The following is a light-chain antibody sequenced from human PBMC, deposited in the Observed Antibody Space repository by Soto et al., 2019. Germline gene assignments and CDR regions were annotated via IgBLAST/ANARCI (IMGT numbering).Light chain of an antibody. Sequence: QSVLTQSPSASGTPGQRVTLSCSGSSSNIGTNTVSWYQQLPGTAPKLLIHSNNQRPSGVPDRFSGSKSGTSASLAISGLQSEDEAEYYCAAWDDSLNEVFGGGTKLTVL. CDR2: SNN. J-gene: IGLJ3*02. CDR3: AAWDDSLNEV. CDR1: SSNIGTNT. V-gene: IGLV1-44*01.